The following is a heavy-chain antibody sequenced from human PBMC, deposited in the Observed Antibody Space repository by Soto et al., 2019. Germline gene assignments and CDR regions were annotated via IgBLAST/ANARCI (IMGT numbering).Heavy chain of an antibody. Sequence: TLALTCTVSGGSISSGGYYGSWIRQHPGKGLEWIGYIDYSGSTYYNPSLKSRVTISVDTSKNQFSLKLSSVTAADTAVYYCARDSWYYYDSSGYYSYYGMDVWGQGTTVTVSS. J-gene: IGHJ6*02. CDR2: IDYSGST. D-gene: IGHD3-22*01. CDR3: ARDSWYYYDSSGYYSYYGMDV. V-gene: IGHV4-31*03. CDR1: GGSISSGGYY.